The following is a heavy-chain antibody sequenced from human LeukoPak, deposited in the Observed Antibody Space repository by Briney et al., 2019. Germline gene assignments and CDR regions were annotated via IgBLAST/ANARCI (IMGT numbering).Heavy chain of an antibody. Sequence: GASVKVSCKASGYTFTSYDINWVRQAPGQGLEWMGWINPNSGGTNYAQKFQGRVTMTRDTSISTAYMELSRLRSDDTAVYYCARDESSWYAFDYWGQGTLVTVSS. CDR1: GYTFTSYD. CDR2: INPNSGGT. CDR3: ARDESSWYAFDY. D-gene: IGHD6-13*01. V-gene: IGHV1-2*02. J-gene: IGHJ4*02.